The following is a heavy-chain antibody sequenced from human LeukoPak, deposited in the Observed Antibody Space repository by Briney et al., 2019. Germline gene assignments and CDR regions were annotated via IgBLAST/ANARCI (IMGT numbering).Heavy chain of an antibody. CDR1: AGPISDYY. Sequence: SETLSLTYTVSAGPISDYYWSWIRQPPGKGLEWIGCIYYSGSTNYNPSLKSRLTLSIDTSRNQFSLRLSSVTAADTAVYYFTRGPWHRGSFTCYSGGCGMDVWGQGTTVTVSS. V-gene: IGHV4-59*01. CDR2: IYYSGST. J-gene: IGHJ6*02. D-gene: IGHD2-15*01. CDR3: TRGPWHRGSFTCYSGGCGMDV.